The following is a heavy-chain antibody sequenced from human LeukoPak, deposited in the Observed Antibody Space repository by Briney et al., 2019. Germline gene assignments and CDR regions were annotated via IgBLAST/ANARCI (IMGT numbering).Heavy chain of an antibody. CDR1: GFTFSSYS. V-gene: IGHV3-48*01. J-gene: IGHJ4*02. CDR2: ISSSSSTI. D-gene: IGHD3-22*01. Sequence: GGSLRLSCAASGFTFSSYSMNWVRQAPGKGLEWVSYISSSSSTIYYADSVKGRFTISRDNAKNSLYLQMNSLRAEDTAVDYCARALTLYYYDSSGYYYFDYWGQGTLVTVSS. CDR3: ARALTLYYYDSSGYYYFDY.